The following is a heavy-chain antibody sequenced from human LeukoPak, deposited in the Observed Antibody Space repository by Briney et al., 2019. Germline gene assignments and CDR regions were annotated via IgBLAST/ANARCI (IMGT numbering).Heavy chain of an antibody. D-gene: IGHD3-9*01. CDR1: GYTFTDYA. Sequence: SVKVSCKASGYTFTDYAIHWVRQAPGQGLEWVGRIDPHSGGTNYAQKFQGRVTLTRDASIGTAYMELSRLRSDDTAFYYCTRDLTISGPIGYWGQETLVTVSS. CDR2: IDPHSGGT. V-gene: IGHV1-2*06. CDR3: TRDLTISGPIGY. J-gene: IGHJ4*02.